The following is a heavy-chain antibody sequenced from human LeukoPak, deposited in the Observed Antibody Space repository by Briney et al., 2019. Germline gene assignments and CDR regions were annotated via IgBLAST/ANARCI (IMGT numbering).Heavy chain of an antibody. V-gene: IGHV4-39*07. D-gene: IGHD3-22*01. Sequence: PSETLSLTCIVSGGSIRNSGDYWGWIRQPPGKGLEWIGSLSYSGNTYYNPSLKSRVSISEDTSKNQFSLKLTYVTAADTAVYYCAKNYHDTGVMVDDAFDIWGQGTMVSVSS. CDR1: GGSIRNSGDY. J-gene: IGHJ3*02. CDR2: LSYSGNT. CDR3: AKNYHDTGVMVDDAFDI.